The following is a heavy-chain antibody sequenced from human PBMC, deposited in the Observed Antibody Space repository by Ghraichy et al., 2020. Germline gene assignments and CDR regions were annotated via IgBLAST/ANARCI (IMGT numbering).Heavy chain of an antibody. CDR1: GGSFSGYY. D-gene: IGHD5-18*01. V-gene: IGHV4-34*01. CDR3: ARSPAMVKN. Sequence: SETLSLTCAVYGGSFSGYYWSWIRQPPGKGLEWIGEINHSGSTNYNPSLKSRVTISVDTSKNQFSLKLSSVTAADTAVYYCARSPAMVKNWGQGTLVTVSS. CDR2: INHSGST. J-gene: IGHJ4*02.